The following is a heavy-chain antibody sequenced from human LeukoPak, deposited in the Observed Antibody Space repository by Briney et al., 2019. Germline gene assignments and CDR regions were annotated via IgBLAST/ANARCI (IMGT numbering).Heavy chain of an antibody. CDR3: AREDGYERIDY. CDR1: GYRYSDYW. V-gene: IGHV5-51*01. CDR2: IYGGDSET. J-gene: IGHJ4*02. D-gene: IGHD5-12*01. Sequence: GESLKISCKGSGYRYSDYWIGWVRQMPGKGLEWMGIIYGGDSETRYSPSLQGQVTISADKSINTAYLQWSSLKASDTAMYYCAREDGYERIDYWGQGTLVTVSS.